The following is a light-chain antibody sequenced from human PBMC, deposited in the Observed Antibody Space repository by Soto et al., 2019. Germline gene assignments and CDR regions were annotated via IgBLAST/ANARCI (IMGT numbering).Light chain of an antibody. CDR1: SSDVGGYYF. CDR3: CSYANTTTV. Sequence: QLVLTQPASVSGSPGQSITISCTGVSSDVGGYYFVSWYQHHSGKAPKLMIYEGSKRPSGVSNRFSGSKSDNTASLTISGLQAEDEADYYCCSYANTTTVFGAGTKVTVL. J-gene: IGLJ3*02. CDR2: EGS. V-gene: IGLV2-23*01.